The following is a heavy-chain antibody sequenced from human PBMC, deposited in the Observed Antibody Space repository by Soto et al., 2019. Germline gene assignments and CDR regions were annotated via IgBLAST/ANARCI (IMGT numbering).Heavy chain of an antibody. CDR3: ALSHMVTTDY. J-gene: IGHJ4*02. Sequence: EVQLVESGGGLVQPGGSLRLSCAASGLTFSSYWMHWVRQAPGRGLVWVSRINSAGSSTSYADSVKGRFTISRDNAKNTLYLQMNSLRAEDTAVYYCALSHMVTTDYWGQGTLVTVSS. V-gene: IGHV3-74*01. CDR2: INSAGSST. D-gene: IGHD2-21*02. CDR1: GLTFSSYW.